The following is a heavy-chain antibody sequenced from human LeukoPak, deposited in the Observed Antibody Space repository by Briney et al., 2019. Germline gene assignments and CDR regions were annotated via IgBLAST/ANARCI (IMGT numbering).Heavy chain of an antibody. CDR3: AKDHVSSSWYALRYYFDY. CDR2: ISESGTT. CDR1: GESTGGERPH. V-gene: IGHV4-39*07. Sequence: PSETLSLTCTVYGESTGGERPHWGWIRQPPGKGLEWIASISESGTTYYNPSLKSRVTISVDTSKNQFSLRLSSMTAADTAVYYCAKDHVSSSWYALRYYFDYWGQGTLVTVSS. D-gene: IGHD6-13*01. J-gene: IGHJ4*02.